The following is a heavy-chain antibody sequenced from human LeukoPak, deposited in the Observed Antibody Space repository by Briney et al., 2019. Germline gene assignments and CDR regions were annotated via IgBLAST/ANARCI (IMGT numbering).Heavy chain of an antibody. V-gene: IGHV3-7*01. CDR1: GFIFRSYW. D-gene: IGHD3-9*01. CDR3: ARGVDSAIDW. Sequence: GGSQRLSCAASGFIFRSYWMNWVRQARGKGLEGLANINGDVREKSYVGSVRGRFTISRDNADNALYLKMNSLRGDDTALYYCARGVDSAIDWWGQGTLVTVSS. J-gene: IGHJ4*02. CDR2: INGDVREK.